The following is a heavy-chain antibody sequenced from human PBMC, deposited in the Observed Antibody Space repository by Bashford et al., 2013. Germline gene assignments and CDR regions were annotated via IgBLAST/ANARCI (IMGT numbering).Heavy chain of an antibody. V-gene: IGHV1-69*06. J-gene: IGHJ4*02. Sequence: SVKVSCKASGGTSRTEAISWVRQAPGQGLEWMGGIIPIFGRPNYAQKFQGRVTITADKSTSTAYLELSSLRSEDTAVYYCARGSIFGAVVISGFDYWGQGTLVTVSS. CDR1: GGTSRTEA. CDR2: IIPIFGRP. CDR3: ARGSIFGAVVISGFDY. D-gene: IGHD3-3*01.